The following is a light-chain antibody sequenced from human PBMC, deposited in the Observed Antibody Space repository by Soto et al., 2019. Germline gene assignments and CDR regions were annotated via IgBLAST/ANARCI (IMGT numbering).Light chain of an antibody. J-gene: IGKJ1*01. CDR3: QQYGSSSWT. V-gene: IGKV3-20*01. Sequence: EIVLTQSPGTLSLSPGERATLSCRASQSVSSSYLAWDQPKPGQAPRLLIYGASSRATGIPDRFSGSGSGTDFTLTISRLEPEDFAVYYCQQYGSSSWTFGQGTKVDI. CDR2: GAS. CDR1: QSVSSSY.